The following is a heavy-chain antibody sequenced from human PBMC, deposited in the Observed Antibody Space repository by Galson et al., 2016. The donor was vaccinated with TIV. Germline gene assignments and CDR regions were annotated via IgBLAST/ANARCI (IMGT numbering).Heavy chain of an antibody. J-gene: IGHJ4*02. CDR3: ARDLDSTVTAPFDY. D-gene: IGHD4-17*01. CDR2: INPNSGDT. V-gene: IGHV1-2*02. CDR1: GYTFTGCY. Sequence: SVKASCKASGYTFTGCYMHWVRQAPGQGLEWMGWINPNSGDTNYAQNFQDRVTMTRDTSIRTAYMELSRLKSDDTAVYYCARDLDSTVTAPFDYWGQGTLVTISS.